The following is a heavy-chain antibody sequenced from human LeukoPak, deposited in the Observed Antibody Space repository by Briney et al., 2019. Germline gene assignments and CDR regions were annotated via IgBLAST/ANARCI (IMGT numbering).Heavy chain of an antibody. CDR2: INPSGGST. Sequence: ASVKVSCKASGYTFTSYYMHWVRQAPGQGLEWMGIINPSGGSTSYAQKFQGRVTMTRDTSTSTVYMELSSLRSEDTAVYYCARAAKRLRLGEDDAFDIWGQGTMVTVSS. V-gene: IGHV1-46*01. D-gene: IGHD3-16*01. J-gene: IGHJ3*02. CDR3: ARAAKRLRLGEDDAFDI. CDR1: GYTFTSYY.